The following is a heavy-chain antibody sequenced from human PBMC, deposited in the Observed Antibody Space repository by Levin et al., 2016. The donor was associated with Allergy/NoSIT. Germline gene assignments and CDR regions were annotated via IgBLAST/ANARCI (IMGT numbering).Heavy chain of an antibody. D-gene: IGHD4-17*01. Sequence: LRLSCTVSGGSISNYYWSWIRQPPGKGLEWIGYIYYSGSTNYNPSLKSRVTISVDTSKNQFSLKLSSVTAADTAVYYCATGRGLGDVWGQGTTVTVSS. CDR1: GGSISNYY. J-gene: IGHJ6*02. CDR2: IYYSGST. V-gene: IGHV4-59*08. CDR3: ATGRGLGDV.